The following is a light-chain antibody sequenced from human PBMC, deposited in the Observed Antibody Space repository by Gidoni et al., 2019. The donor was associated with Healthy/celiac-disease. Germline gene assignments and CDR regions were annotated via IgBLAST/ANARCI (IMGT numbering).Light chain of an antibody. Sequence: QSALTPPASVSGSPGQSITISCTGTSSEDGSYNLVSWYPQHPGKAPKLMIYEGSKRPSGVSNRFSGSKYGNTASLTISGLQAEDEADYYCCSYAGSSTFVVFGGGTKLTVL. V-gene: IGLV2-23*03. CDR2: EGS. CDR3: CSYAGSSTFVV. J-gene: IGLJ2*01. CDR1: SSEDGSYNL.